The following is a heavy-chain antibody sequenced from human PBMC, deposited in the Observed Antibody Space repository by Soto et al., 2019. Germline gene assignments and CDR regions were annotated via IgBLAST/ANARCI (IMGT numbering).Heavy chain of an antibody. J-gene: IGHJ4*02. D-gene: IGHD5-12*01. Sequence: QVQLVQSGAEVKKPGSSVKVSCKASGGTFSSYAISWVRQAPGQGLEWMGGIIPIFGTANYAQKFQGRVTITADESTSTAYMELSSLRSEDTAVYYCARRWAVGYNTRRSAAFDYWCQGTLVTVSS. CDR1: GGTFSSYA. CDR3: ARRWAVGYNTRRSAAFDY. V-gene: IGHV1-69*01. CDR2: IIPIFGTA.